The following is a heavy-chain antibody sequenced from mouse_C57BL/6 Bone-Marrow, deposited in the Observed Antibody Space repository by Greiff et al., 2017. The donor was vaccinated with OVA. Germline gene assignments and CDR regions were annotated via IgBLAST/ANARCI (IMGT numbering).Heavy chain of an antibody. D-gene: IGHD1-1*01. CDR2: IFPGSGST. CDR1: GYTFTDYY. J-gene: IGHJ3*01. CDR3: AREVTTVVAPFAY. Sequence: VQLVESGPELVKPGASVKISCKASGYTFTDYYINWVKQRPGQGLEWIGWIFPGSGSTYYNEKFKGKATLTVDKSSSTAYMLLSSLTSEDSAVYFCAREVTTVVAPFAYWGQGTLVTVSA. V-gene: IGHV1-75*01.